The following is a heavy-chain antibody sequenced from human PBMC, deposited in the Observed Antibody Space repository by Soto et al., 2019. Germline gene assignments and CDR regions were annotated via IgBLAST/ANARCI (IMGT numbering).Heavy chain of an antibody. Sequence: GGSLRLSCAASGFTFSSYAMHWVRQAPGKGLEWVAVISYDGSNKYYADSVKGRFTISRDNSKNTLYLQMNSLRAEDTAVYYCARDYGDYYYGMDVWGQGTTVTVSS. CDR1: GFTFSSYA. V-gene: IGHV3-30-3*01. CDR2: ISYDGSNK. CDR3: ARDYGDYYYGMDV. D-gene: IGHD4-17*01. J-gene: IGHJ6*02.